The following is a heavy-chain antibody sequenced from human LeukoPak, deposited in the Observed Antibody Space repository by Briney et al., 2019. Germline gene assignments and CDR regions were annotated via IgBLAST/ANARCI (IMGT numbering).Heavy chain of an antibody. D-gene: IGHD4-17*01. CDR2: ISGSGGST. CDR1: GFTVSSNY. J-gene: IGHJ3*02. Sequence: GGSLRLSCAASGFTVSSNYMSWVRQAPGKGLEWVSAISGSGGSTYYADSVKGRFTISRDNSKNTMYLQMNSLRAEDTAVYYCAKGSPGYDYGDYEVFRIWGQGTMVTVSS. V-gene: IGHV3-23*01. CDR3: AKGSPGYDYGDYEVFRI.